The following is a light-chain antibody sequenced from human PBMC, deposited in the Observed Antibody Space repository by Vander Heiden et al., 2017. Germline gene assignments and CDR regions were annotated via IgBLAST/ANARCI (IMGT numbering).Light chain of an antibody. Sequence: QSSLTQPPSVSGSPGQSVTISCTGTSRHVGSYNHVSWYQQPPGTAPKLMIYEVSNRPSGVPDRFSGSKSGNTASLTISGLQAEDEADYYCSSFTSSYIYVFGTGTKVTVL. V-gene: IGLV2-18*02. CDR3: SSFTSSYIYV. J-gene: IGLJ1*01. CDR1: SRHVGSYNH. CDR2: EVS.